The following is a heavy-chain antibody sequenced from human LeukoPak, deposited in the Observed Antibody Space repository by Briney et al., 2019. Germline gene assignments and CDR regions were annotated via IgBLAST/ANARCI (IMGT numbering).Heavy chain of an antibody. Sequence: ASVKVSCKASGYTFTSYGISWVRQAPGQGLEWMGWISAYNGNTNYAQKLQGRVTMTTDTSTSTAYMELRSLRSDDTAVYYCARDGLFSMVRGQFDPWGQGTLVTVSS. CDR3: ARDGLFSMVRGQFDP. CDR2: ISAYNGNT. CDR1: GYTFTSYG. J-gene: IGHJ5*02. V-gene: IGHV1-18*01. D-gene: IGHD3-10*01.